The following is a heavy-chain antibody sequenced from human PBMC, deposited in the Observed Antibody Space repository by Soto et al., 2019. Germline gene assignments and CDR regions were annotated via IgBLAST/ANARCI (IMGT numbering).Heavy chain of an antibody. CDR2: IYYSGST. Sequence: SETLSLTCTVSGGSISSGGYYWSWIRQHPGKGLEWIGYIYYSGSTYYNPSLKSRVTISVDTSKNQFSLKLSSVTAADTAVYYCARVLIAAAGGIIDYWGQGTLVTVSS. CDR1: GGSISSGGYY. CDR3: ARVLIAAAGGIIDY. V-gene: IGHV4-31*03. D-gene: IGHD6-13*01. J-gene: IGHJ4*02.